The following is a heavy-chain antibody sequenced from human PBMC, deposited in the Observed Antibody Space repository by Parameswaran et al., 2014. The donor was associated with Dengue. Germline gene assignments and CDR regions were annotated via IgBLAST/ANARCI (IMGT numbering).Heavy chain of an antibody. D-gene: IGHD3-3*01. CDR3: AKAGLYGSGPSYGMDV. J-gene: IGHJ6*02. Sequence: RWIRQPPGKGLEWVSAISGSGGSTYYADSVKGRFTISRDNSKNTLYLQMNSLRAEDTAVYYCAKAGLYGSGPSYGMDVWGQGTTVTVSS. V-gene: IGHV3-23*01. CDR2: ISGSGGST.